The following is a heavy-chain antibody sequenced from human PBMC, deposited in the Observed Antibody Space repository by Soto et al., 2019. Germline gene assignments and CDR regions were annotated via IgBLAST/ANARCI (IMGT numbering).Heavy chain of an antibody. CDR2: ISGSDDST. V-gene: IGHV3-23*01. D-gene: IGHD6-6*01. CDR3: AKRSSSSTFDY. J-gene: IGHJ4*02. Sequence: EVQLLESGGGLVQPGESLRLSCAASGFTFSSYAMSWVRHAPGKGLEWVSVISGSDDSTYYADSVKGRFTISRDNYKSPLYLQMNSLRAEDTAVYYCAKRSSSSTFDYWGQGTLFTVSS. CDR1: GFTFSSYA.